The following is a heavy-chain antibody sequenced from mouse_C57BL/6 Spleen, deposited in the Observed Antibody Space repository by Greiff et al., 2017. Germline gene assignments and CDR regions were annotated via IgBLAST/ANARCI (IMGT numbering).Heavy chain of an antibody. Sequence: EVQRVESGGGLVKPGGSLKLSCAASGFTFSDYGMHWVRQAPEKGLEWVAYISSGSSTTYYADTVKGRFTISRDNAKNTLYLQMTSLMSEDTAMYYCARGGWDRYFDVWGTGTTVTVSS. V-gene: IGHV5-17*01. J-gene: IGHJ1*03. D-gene: IGHD4-1*01. CDR3: ARGGWDRYFDV. CDR2: ISSGSSTT. CDR1: GFTFSDYG.